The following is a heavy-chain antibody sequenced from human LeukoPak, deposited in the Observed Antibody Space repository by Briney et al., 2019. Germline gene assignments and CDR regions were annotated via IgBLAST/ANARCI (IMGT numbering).Heavy chain of an antibody. CDR1: GFTVSSNF. CDR2: MKYDGSEK. J-gene: IGHJ4*02. Sequence: GGSLRLSCAASGFTVSSNFMSWVRQAPGKGLEWVANMKYDGSEKYYVDSVKGRFTISRDNAKNSLYLQMNSLRAEDTAVYYCARDIEAAGLFLDYWGQGTLVTVSS. CDR3: ARDIEAAGLFLDY. D-gene: IGHD6-13*01. V-gene: IGHV3-7*01.